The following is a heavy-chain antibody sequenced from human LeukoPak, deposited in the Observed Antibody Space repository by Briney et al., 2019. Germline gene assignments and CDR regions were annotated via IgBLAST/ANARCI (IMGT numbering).Heavy chain of an antibody. J-gene: IGHJ2*01. Sequence: ASVKVSCKASGYTFTSYGISWVRQAPGQGLEWMGWISAYNGNTNYAQKFQGRVTMTTDTSTGTAYMELRSLRSDDTAVYYCARGLTAVAGNWYFDLWGRGTLVTVSS. D-gene: IGHD6-19*01. CDR3: ARGLTAVAGNWYFDL. CDR1: GYTFTSYG. V-gene: IGHV1-18*04. CDR2: ISAYNGNT.